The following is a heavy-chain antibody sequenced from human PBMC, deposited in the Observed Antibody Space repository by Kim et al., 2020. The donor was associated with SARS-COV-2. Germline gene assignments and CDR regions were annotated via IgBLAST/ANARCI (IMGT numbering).Heavy chain of an antibody. CDR2: IYYSGST. D-gene: IGHD6-19*01. J-gene: IGHJ6*02. V-gene: IGHV4-59*13. CDR1: GGSISSYY. Sequence: SETLSLTCTVSGGSISSYYWSWIRQPPGKGLEWIGYIYYSGSTNYNPSLKSRVTISVDTSKNQFSLKLSSVTAADTAVYYCARDTRVAVAGRYYYYGMDVWGQGTTVTVSS. CDR3: ARDTRVAVAGRYYYYGMDV.